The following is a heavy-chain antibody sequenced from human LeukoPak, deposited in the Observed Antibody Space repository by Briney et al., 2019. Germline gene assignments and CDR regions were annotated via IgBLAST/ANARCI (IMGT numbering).Heavy chain of an antibody. Sequence: SETLSLTCTVSGGSLNNYYWSRVRQPPGEGLEWIGYKYTTGSSNYSPSLMGRVTISEDMAQNQISLRLTSVTAADTAVYYCARTRPPAGPQYYYGMDVWSQGTPVTVSS. D-gene: IGHD2-2*01. CDR1: GGSLNNYY. CDR2: KYTTGSS. CDR3: ARTRPPAGPQYYYGMDV. J-gene: IGHJ6*02. V-gene: IGHV4-4*09.